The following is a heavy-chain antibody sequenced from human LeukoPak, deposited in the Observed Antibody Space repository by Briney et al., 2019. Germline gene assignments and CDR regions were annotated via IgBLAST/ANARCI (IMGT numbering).Heavy chain of an antibody. CDR2: ISVYNGNT. Sequence: VASVKVSCKASGYTFTSYGISWVRQAPGQGLEWMGWISVYNGNTSYAQKLQGRVTMTTDTSTSTAYMELRSLRSDDTAVYYCASPYCSGGTCYAHDAFDIWGQGTMVTVSS. CDR3: ASPYCSGGTCYAHDAFDI. J-gene: IGHJ3*02. D-gene: IGHD2-15*01. V-gene: IGHV1-18*01. CDR1: GYTFTSYG.